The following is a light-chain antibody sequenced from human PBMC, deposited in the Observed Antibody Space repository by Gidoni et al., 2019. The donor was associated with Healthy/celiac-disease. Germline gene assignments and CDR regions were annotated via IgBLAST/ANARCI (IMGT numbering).Light chain of an antibody. CDR2: GKN. Sequence: SSELTQDPAVSVALGQTVRITCQGDSLRSYYASWYQQKPGKAPVLVIYGKNNRPSGIPDRFSGSSLGNTASLTITGAQAEDEADYYCNSRDSSGNHVVFGGGTKLTVL. CDR3: NSRDSSGNHVV. CDR1: SLRSYY. V-gene: IGLV3-19*01. J-gene: IGLJ2*01.